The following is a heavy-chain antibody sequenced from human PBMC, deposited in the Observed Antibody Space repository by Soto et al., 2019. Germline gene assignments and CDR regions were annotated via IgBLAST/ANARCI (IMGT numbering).Heavy chain of an antibody. Sequence: GGSLGLSCAASGFSVSSNFMRWVRQAPGKGLEWVSVIYSIGTTYYADSVKGRFTISRDNSKNTLYLQMNSLRGEDTAVYYCARDRDYGGFDYWGHGTLVTVSS. D-gene: IGHD4-17*01. J-gene: IGHJ4*01. CDR3: ARDRDYGGFDY. V-gene: IGHV3-66*01. CDR2: IYSIGTT. CDR1: GFSVSSNF.